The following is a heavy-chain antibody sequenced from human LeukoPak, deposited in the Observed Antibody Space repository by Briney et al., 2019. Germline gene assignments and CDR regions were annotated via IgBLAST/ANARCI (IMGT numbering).Heavy chain of an antibody. Sequence: SETLSLTCTVSGGSISSYYWSWIRQPPGKGLEWIGYIYYSGSTNYNPSLKSRVTISVDTSKNQFSLKMSSVTAADTAVYYCGRDRSGGYSVDYWGQGTLVTVS. CDR2: IYYSGST. D-gene: IGHD1-26*01. V-gene: IGHV4-59*12. J-gene: IGHJ4*02. CDR3: GRDRSGGYSVDY. CDR1: GGSISSYY.